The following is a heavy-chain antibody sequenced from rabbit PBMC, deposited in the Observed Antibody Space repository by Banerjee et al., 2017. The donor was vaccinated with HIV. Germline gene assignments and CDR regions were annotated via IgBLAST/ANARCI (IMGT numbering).Heavy chain of an antibody. CDR1: GFSFSSTYY. V-gene: IGHV1S40*01. D-gene: IGHD8-1*01. CDR3: ARNEWDYAGTTYYSL. CDR2: IYAGGST. J-gene: IGHJ6*01. Sequence: QSLEESGGDLVKPGASLTLTCTASGFSFSSTYYMCWVRQAPGKGLEWIACIYAGGSTYYATWAKGRFTISRTSSTTVTLQMTSLTAADTATYFCARNEWDYAGTTYYSLWGPGTLVTVS.